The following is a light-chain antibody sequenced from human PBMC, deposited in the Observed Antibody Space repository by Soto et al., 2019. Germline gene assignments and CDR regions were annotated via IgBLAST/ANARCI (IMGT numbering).Light chain of an antibody. J-gene: IGKJ1*01. CDR3: LKDYRYQWT. Sequence: AIQMTQSPSSLSASVGDRVTITCRASQDIRVGLAWYQQKPGKAPKLLIYDASTLQSGVPSRFSGSGSGTDFTLTSSSLQPEDFATYYCLKDYRYQWTFGQGTKVEIK. CDR1: QDIRVG. CDR2: DAS. V-gene: IGKV1-6*01.